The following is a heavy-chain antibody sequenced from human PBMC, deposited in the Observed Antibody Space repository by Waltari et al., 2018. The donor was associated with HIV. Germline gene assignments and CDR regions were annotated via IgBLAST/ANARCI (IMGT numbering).Heavy chain of an antibody. D-gene: IGHD6-19*01. CDR2: IYPGGRT. V-gene: IGHV4-4*02. CDR1: GGSISSNNW. J-gene: IGHJ5*02. CDR3: ARYTNDWYNWFDP. Sequence: QVQLQESGPGLVKPSGTLSLTCAVPGGSISSNNWWTWVRQPPGKGLEWIGEIYPGGRTNYRPTLKSRVTISVDKSKNQLSLNLTSVTAADTAVYYCARYTNDWYNWFDPWGQGTLVTVSS.